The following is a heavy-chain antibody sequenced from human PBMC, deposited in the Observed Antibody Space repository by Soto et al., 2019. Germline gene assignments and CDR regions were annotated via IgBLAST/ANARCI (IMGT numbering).Heavy chain of an antibody. CDR3: ARMYYDFWSGPTRGGYYYYYMDV. Sequence: GASVKVSCKASGYTFTSYGISWVRQAPGQGLEWMGWISAYNGNTNYAQKLQGRVTMTTDTSTSTAYMELRSLRSDDTAVYYCARMYYDFWSGPTRGGYYYYYMDVWGKGTTVTVSS. J-gene: IGHJ6*03. CDR1: GYTFTSYG. V-gene: IGHV1-18*01. D-gene: IGHD3-3*01. CDR2: ISAYNGNT.